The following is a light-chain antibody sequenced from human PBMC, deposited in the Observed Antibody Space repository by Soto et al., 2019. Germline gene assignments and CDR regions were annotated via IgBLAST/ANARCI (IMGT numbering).Light chain of an antibody. CDR3: QQYGTSPGT. Sequence: EILLTQSPATLSLSRGEIATLXXRASRSVSSSFLAWYQQKPGQSPRLXIYDASSRATGIPDRFSGSGSGTDFTLTISRLEPEDFAVYYCQQYGTSPGTFGQGTKVDIK. J-gene: IGKJ1*01. V-gene: IGKV3-20*01. CDR1: RSVSSSF. CDR2: DAS.